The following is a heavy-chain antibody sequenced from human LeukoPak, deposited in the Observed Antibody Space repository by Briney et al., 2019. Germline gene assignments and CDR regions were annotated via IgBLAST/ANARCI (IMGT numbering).Heavy chain of an antibody. V-gene: IGHV5-10-1*01. CDR2: IDPSDSYT. Sequence: GESLKISCKGSGYSFTTYWISWVRQMPGKGLEWMGRIDPSDSYTNYSPSFQGHVTISVDKSISTAYLQWSSLKASDTAMYYCARRTVVANFDYWGQGTLVTVSS. J-gene: IGHJ4*02. CDR1: GYSFTTYW. D-gene: IGHD2-21*01. CDR3: ARRTVVANFDY.